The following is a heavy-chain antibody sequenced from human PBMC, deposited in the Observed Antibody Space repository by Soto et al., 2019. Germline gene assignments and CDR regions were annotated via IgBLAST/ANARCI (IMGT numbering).Heavy chain of an antibody. J-gene: IGHJ6*02. CDR2: IIPIFGTA. V-gene: IGHV1-69*01. CDR1: GGTFSSYA. Sequence: QVQLVQSGAEVKKPGSSVKVSCKASGGTFSSYAISWVRQAPGQGLEWMGGIIPIFGTANYAQEFQGRVTITADESTSTAYMELSSLRSEDTAMYYCARDGFSGTYYYYYGMDVWGQGTTVTVSS. CDR3: ARDGFSGTYYYYYGMDV. D-gene: IGHD5-12*01.